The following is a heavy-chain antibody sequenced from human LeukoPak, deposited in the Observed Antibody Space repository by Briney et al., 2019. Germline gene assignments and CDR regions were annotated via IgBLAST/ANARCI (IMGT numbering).Heavy chain of an antibody. V-gene: IGHV3-30*12. CDR2: IRYVGSDK. CDR1: GFTFSNYG. J-gene: IGHJ6*02. Sequence: GGSLRLSCAASGFTFSNYGMHWVRQAPGKGLEWVAVIRYVGSDKYYADSVKGRFTISRDNAKNSLYLQMNSLRAEDTALYYCAREGSGSPHYGMDVWGQGTTVTVSS. D-gene: IGHD3-10*01. CDR3: AREGSGSPHYGMDV.